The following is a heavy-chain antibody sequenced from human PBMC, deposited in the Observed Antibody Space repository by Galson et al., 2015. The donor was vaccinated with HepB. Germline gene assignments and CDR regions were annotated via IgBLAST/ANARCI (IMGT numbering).Heavy chain of an antibody. V-gene: IGHV3-7*03. CDR3: ARGSRNWGKPYHAFDL. J-gene: IGHJ3*01. Sequence: SLRLSCAASVFTFTNYGMHWVRQGPGTGLEWVASLNQDETEKHYEDSVKGRFTISRDDAKKSLFLHMDSLRVDDTAIYYCARGSRNWGKPYHAFDLWGQGTKVTVSS. CDR2: LNQDETEK. CDR1: VFTFTNYG. D-gene: IGHD7-27*01.